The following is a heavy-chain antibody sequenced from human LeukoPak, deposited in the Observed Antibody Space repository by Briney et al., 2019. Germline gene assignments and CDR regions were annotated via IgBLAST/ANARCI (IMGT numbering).Heavy chain of an antibody. CDR2: IYYSGST. J-gene: IGHJ4*02. CDR1: GGSISSYY. D-gene: IGHD3-10*01. CDR3: ARVGGPFDY. Sequence: PSETLSLTCTVSGGSISSYYWSWIRQPPGKGLEWIGYIYYSGSTNYNPSLKSRVTISVDTSKNQFSLKLSSVTAADTAVYYCARVGGPFDYWGQGTLVTVSS. V-gene: IGHV4-59*01.